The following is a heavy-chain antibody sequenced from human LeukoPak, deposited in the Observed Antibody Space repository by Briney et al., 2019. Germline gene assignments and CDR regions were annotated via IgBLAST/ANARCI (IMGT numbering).Heavy chain of an antibody. CDR1: GFTVSSNY. Sequence: GGSLRLSCAASGFTVSSNYMSWVRQAPGKGLEWVSVIYSGGNTYYADSVKGRFTISRDNSKNTLYLQMNSLRAEDTAVYYCASELDSSSWYSVWGQGTLVTVSS. CDR2: IYSGGNT. D-gene: IGHD6-13*01. V-gene: IGHV3-53*01. J-gene: IGHJ4*02. CDR3: ASELDSSSWYSV.